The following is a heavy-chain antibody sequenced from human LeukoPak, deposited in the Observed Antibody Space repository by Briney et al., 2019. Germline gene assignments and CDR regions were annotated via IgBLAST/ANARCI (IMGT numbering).Heavy chain of an antibody. CDR2: TNHSGST. V-gene: IGHV4-34*01. CDR1: GGSFSGYY. J-gene: IGHJ5*02. CDR3: ARGLTVYDYIWGSYRSRSWFDP. Sequence: SETLSLTCAVYGGSFSGYYWSWIRQPPGKGLEWIGETNHSGSTNYNPSLKSRVTISVDTSKNQFSLKLSSVTAADTAVYYCARGLTVYDYIWGSYRSRSWFDPWGQGTLVTVSS. D-gene: IGHD3-16*02.